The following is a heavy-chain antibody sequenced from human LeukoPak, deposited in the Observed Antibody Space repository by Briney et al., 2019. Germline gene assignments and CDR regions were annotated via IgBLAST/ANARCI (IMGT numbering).Heavy chain of an antibody. CDR1: GFTFSSYG. J-gene: IGHJ4*02. D-gene: IGHD3-3*02. Sequence: GGSLRLSCAASGFTFSSYGMHWVRQAPGKGLEWVAFIRYDGSNKYYADSVKGRFTISRDNAKNSLYLQMNSLRAEDTAVYYCARVSIGRESYDYWGQGTLVTVSS. CDR3: ARVSIGRESYDY. CDR2: IRYDGSNK. V-gene: IGHV3-30*02.